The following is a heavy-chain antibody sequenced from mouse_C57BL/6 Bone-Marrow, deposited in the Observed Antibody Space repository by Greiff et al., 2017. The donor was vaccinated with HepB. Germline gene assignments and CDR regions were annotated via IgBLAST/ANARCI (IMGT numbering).Heavy chain of an antibody. D-gene: IGHD1-1*01. J-gene: IGHJ4*01. Sequence: EVQVVESGGGLVQPKGSLKLSCAAPGFSFNTYAMNWVRQAPGKGLEWVARIRSKSNNYATYYADSVKDRFTISRDDSESMLYLQMNNLKTEDTAMYYCVRLLRGYAMDYWGQGTSVTVSS. CDR2: IRSKSNNYAT. V-gene: IGHV10-1*01. CDR1: GFSFNTYA. CDR3: VRLLRGYAMDY.